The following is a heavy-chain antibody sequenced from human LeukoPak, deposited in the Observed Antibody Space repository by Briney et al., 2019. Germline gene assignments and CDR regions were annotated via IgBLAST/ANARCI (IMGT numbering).Heavy chain of an antibody. J-gene: IGHJ4*02. V-gene: IGHV3-64*01. CDR2: ISSNGGST. CDR3: ARGLSPGYYFDY. Sequence: GSLRLSCAASGFTFSNYAMHWVRQAPGKGLEYVSAISSNGGSTYYANSVKGRFTISRDNSKNTLYLQMGSLRAEDMAVYYCARGLSPGYYFDYWGQGTLVTVSS. CDR1: GFTFSNYA. D-gene: IGHD3-16*01.